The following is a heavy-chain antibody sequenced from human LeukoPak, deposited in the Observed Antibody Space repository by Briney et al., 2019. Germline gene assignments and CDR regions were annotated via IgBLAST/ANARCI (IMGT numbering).Heavy chain of an antibody. V-gene: IGHV3-49*04. D-gene: IGHD3-3*01. Sequence: GGSLRLSCRASGFTFGDYAMSWVRQAPGKGLEWVGFIRSKAFGGTTEYAASVKGRFTISRDDSKSIAYLQINSLKTEDTAVYYCTSGPIWSGYYRIDYWAREPWSPSPQ. CDR2: IRSKAFGGTT. CDR3: TSGPIWSGYYRIDY. J-gene: IGHJ4*02. CDR1: GFTFGDYA.